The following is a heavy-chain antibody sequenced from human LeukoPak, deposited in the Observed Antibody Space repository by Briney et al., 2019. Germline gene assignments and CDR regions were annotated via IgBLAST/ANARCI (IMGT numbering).Heavy chain of an antibody. J-gene: IGHJ4*02. Sequence: GASLRLSCAASGFTFSNYAMSWVRQVPGKGLEWVSAITGSGGDTYYADSVKGRFTISRDNSKNTVFLQMNSLRAEDTAVYYCAKWGDYDVLTGYYVPDYWGQGTLVTVSS. CDR3: AKWGDYDVLTGYYVPDY. CDR1: GFTFSNYA. D-gene: IGHD3-9*01. V-gene: IGHV3-23*01. CDR2: ITGSGGDT.